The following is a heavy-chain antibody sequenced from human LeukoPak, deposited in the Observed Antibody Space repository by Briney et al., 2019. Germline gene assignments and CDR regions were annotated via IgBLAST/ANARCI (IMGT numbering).Heavy chain of an antibody. CDR2: INPSGGST. Sequence: GASVKVSCKASGGTFSSYAISWVRQAPGQGLEWMGIINPSGGSTSYAQKFQGRVTMTRDTSTSTVYMELSSLRSEDTAVYYCARGGNYYDSSGYYPFDYWGQGTLVTVSS. D-gene: IGHD3-22*01. CDR1: GGTFSSYA. J-gene: IGHJ4*02. CDR3: ARGGNYYDSSGYYPFDY. V-gene: IGHV1-46*01.